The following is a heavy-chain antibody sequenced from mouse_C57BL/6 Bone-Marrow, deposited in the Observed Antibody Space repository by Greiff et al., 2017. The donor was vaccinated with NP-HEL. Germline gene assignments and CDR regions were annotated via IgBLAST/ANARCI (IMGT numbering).Heavy chain of an antibody. Sequence: QVQLKESGAELVRPGASVTLSCKASGYTFTDYEMHWVKQTPVHGLEWIGAIDPETGGTAYNQKFKGKAILTADKSSSTAYMELRSLTSEDSAVYYCTVLRYSYFDFWGTGTTVTVSS. CDR2: IDPETGGT. CDR3: TVLRYSYFDF. CDR1: GYTFTDYE. D-gene: IGHD1-1*01. J-gene: IGHJ1*03. V-gene: IGHV1-15*01.